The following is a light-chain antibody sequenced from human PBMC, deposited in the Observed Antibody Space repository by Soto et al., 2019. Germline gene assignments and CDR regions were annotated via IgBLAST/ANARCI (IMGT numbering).Light chain of an antibody. Sequence: DIQMTQSPSSLSASAGDRVTITCRASQSINSYLNWYQQKPGKAPNLLIYAASSLQSGVPSRFSGSGSGTDFTLTISSLQPEDFATYYCQQSYSTPRTFGQGTKVEVK. CDR2: AAS. CDR1: QSINSY. CDR3: QQSYSTPRT. V-gene: IGKV1-39*01. J-gene: IGKJ1*01.